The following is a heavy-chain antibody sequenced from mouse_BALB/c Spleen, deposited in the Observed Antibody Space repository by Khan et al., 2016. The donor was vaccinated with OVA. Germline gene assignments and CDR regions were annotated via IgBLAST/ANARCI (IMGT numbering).Heavy chain of an antibody. D-gene: IGHD1-1*01. V-gene: IGHV9-3*02. Sequence: QIQLVQSGPELKKPGATVKISCKASGYTFTNYGINWVKQAPGKGFKWMGWINTNTGEPTYAEEFKGRVAFSLETSASTAYLQLNNLKYEDTATYVYARGNYYGSNASFAYWGQGTLVTVSA. CDR2: INTNTGEP. J-gene: IGHJ3*01. CDR3: ARGNYYGSNASFAY. CDR1: GYTFTNYG.